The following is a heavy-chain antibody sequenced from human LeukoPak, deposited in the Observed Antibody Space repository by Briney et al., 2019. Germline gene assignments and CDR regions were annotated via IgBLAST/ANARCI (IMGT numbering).Heavy chain of an antibody. D-gene: IGHD5-24*01. J-gene: IGHJ4*02. CDR2: IYTSGST. Sequence: SETLSLTCAVYGGSFSGYYWTWIRQPAGKGLEWIGRIYTSGSTNYNPSLKSRVTMSVDTSKNQFSLKLSSVTAADTAVYYCARSRWLQLTFDYWGQGTLVTVSS. CDR1: GGSFSGYY. CDR3: ARSRWLQLTFDY. V-gene: IGHV4-59*10.